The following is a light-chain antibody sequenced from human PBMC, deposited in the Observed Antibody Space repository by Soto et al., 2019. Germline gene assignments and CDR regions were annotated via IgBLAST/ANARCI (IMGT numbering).Light chain of an antibody. CDR1: SSDVGGYNY. V-gene: IGLV2-14*01. CDR2: EVS. CDR3: SSYTSSSSYNYV. J-gene: IGLJ1*01. Sequence: QSALTQPASVSGSPGQSITISCTGNSSDVGGYNYVSWYQQHPGKAPKLMIYEVSNRPSGVSNRFSGSKSGNTASLTISGLQAEDEADYYCSSYTSSSSYNYVFGTGTKLTVL.